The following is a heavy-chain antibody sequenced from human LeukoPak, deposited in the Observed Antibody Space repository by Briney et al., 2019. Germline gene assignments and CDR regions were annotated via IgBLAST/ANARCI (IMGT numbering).Heavy chain of an antibody. Sequence: ASVKVSCKASGLSLTHDGISWVRQAPGQGLVWMGWINPNGGGTNYAGKFQGRVTMTSDTSISTAYMDLSRLRSDDTAVYYCARRYTDSSEGFDYWGQGTLVTVSS. J-gene: IGHJ4*02. CDR3: ARRYTDSSEGFDY. CDR1: GLSLTHDG. V-gene: IGHV1-2*02. CDR2: INPNGGGT. D-gene: IGHD6-6*01.